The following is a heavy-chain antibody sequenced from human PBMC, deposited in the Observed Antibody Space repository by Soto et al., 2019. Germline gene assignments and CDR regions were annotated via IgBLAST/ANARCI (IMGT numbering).Heavy chain of an antibody. CDR3: ARDVTIFGVVIRAFDI. CDR1: GFTFSSYS. Sequence: GGSLRLSCAASGFTFSSYSMNWVRQAPGKGLEWVSYISSSSSTIYYADSVKGLFTISRDNAKNSLYLQMNSLRAEDTAVHYCARDVTIFGVVIRAFDIWGQGTMVTVSS. CDR2: ISSSSSTI. V-gene: IGHV3-48*01. D-gene: IGHD3-3*01. J-gene: IGHJ3*02.